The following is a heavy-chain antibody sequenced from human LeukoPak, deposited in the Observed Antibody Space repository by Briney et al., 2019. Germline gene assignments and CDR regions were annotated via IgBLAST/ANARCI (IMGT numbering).Heavy chain of an antibody. CDR1: GVSISSSSYY. CDR3: ASADYGDYPGAFDI. CDR2: IYYSGST. J-gene: IGHJ3*02. V-gene: IGHV4-39*01. D-gene: IGHD4-17*01. Sequence: PSETLSLTCTVSGVSISSSSYYWGWIRQPPGKGLEWIGSIYYSGSTYYNPSLKSRVTISVDTSKNQFSLKLSSVTAADTAVYYCASADYGDYPGAFDIWGQGTMVTVSS.